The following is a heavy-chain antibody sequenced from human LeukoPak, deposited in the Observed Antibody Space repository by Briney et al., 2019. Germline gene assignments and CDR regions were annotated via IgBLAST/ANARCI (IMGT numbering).Heavy chain of an antibody. V-gene: IGHV4-4*07. Sequence: PSETLSLTCTVSGGSIGNYYWNWLRQPAGKGLEWIGRISTSGTTNYHPSLKSRVTLSLATSKNQFSLNLRSVTAADTAIYFCARRHPYYYGSGTYSREDWGQGTLVTVSS. CDR3: ARRHPYYYGSGTYSRED. D-gene: IGHD3-10*01. J-gene: IGHJ4*02. CDR2: ISTSGTT. CDR1: GGSIGNYY.